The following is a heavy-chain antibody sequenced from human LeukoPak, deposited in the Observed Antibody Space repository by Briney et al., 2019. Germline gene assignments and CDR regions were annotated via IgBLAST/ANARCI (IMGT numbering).Heavy chain of an antibody. CDR2: IYYSGST. Sequence: WVRQPPGKGLEWIGSIYYSGSTYYNLSLKSRVTISVDTSKNQFSLKLSSVTAADTAVYYCAREGDRFEDNNWFDPWGQGTLVTVSS. V-gene: IGHV4-39*07. D-gene: IGHD2-15*01. J-gene: IGHJ5*02. CDR3: AREGDRFEDNNWFDP.